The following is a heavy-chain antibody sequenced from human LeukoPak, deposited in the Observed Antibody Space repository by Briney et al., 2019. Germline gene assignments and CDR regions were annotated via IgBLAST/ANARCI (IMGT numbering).Heavy chain of an antibody. Sequence: PGGSLRLSCAASGFTFSSYWMSGVRQAPGKGLEWVANIKQDGSERYYVDSVKGRFTISRDNAKNSLYLQMNSLRAEDTAVYYCARDWDDSSGFPFDYWGQGALVTVSS. CDR3: ARDWDDSSGFPFDY. J-gene: IGHJ4*02. CDR2: IKQDGSER. D-gene: IGHD3-22*01. CDR1: GFTFSSYW. V-gene: IGHV3-7*01.